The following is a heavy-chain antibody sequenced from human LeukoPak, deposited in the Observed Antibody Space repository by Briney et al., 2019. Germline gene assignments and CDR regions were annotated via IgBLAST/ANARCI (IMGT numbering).Heavy chain of an antibody. Sequence: GGSLRLSCAASGFTFRIYAMNWVRQAPGKGLEWVSHITASGTAMFYADSVKGRFTISRDNAKNSLYLQMNSLRDEDTAVYYCASSGSYRFDYWGQGTLVTVSS. CDR3: ASSGSYRFDY. D-gene: IGHD1-26*01. V-gene: IGHV3-48*02. J-gene: IGHJ4*02. CDR2: ITASGTAM. CDR1: GFTFRIYA.